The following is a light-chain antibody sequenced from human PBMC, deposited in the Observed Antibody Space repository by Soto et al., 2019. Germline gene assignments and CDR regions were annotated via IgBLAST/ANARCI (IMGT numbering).Light chain of an antibody. CDR1: QSISSY. CDR3: QQSYTTPST. CDR2: AAS. Sequence: DIQMTQSPSSLSASVGDRVTITCRASQSISSYLNWYQQKPGKAPKLLINAASSLQSGVPSRFSGSGFGTDFTLTISSLQPEDFATYYCQQSYTTPSTFGPGTKVDIK. V-gene: IGKV1-39*01. J-gene: IGKJ3*01.